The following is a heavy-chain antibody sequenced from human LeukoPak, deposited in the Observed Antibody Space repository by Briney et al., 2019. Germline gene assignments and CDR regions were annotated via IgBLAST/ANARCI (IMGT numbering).Heavy chain of an antibody. D-gene: IGHD6-13*01. V-gene: IGHV3-74*01. Sequence: HPGGSLRLSCAASGFTFSNYWIHWVRQAPGKGLVWVSRINPAGNYANYADSVKGRFTISRDNAKNSLYLQMNSLRAEDTAVYYCARDRDSSSFFGYWGQGTLVTVSS. CDR3: ARDRDSSSFFGY. CDR2: INPAGNYA. CDR1: GFTFSNYW. J-gene: IGHJ4*02.